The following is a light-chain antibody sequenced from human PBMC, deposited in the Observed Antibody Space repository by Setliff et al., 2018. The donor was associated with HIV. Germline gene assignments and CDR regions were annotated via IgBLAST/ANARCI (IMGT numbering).Light chain of an antibody. CDR1: GSNIGNSY. V-gene: IGLV1-51*01. Sequence: QSVLTQPPSVSAAPGQKVTTSCSGSGSNIGNSYVSWYQQLPGTAPKLLIYDNDERPSGIPDRFSGSKSGTSATLGITGLQTGDEADYYCGTWDTSLSAVVFGGGTQLTVL. J-gene: IGLJ2*01. CDR3: GTWDTSLSAVV. CDR2: DND.